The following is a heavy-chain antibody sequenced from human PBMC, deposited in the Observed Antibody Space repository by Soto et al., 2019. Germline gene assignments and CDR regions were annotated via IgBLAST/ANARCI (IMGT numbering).Heavy chain of an antibody. CDR3: ARERDCSGGSCYSEAFDI. CDR1: GYTFTGYY. J-gene: IGHJ3*02. Sequence: QVQLVQSGAEVKKPGASVKVSCKASGYTFTGYYMHWVRQAPGQGLEWMGWINPNSGGTNYAQKFQGWVTMTRETSISTAYMELSRLRSDDTAVYYCARERDCSGGSCYSEAFDIWGQGTMVTVSS. V-gene: IGHV1-2*04. D-gene: IGHD2-15*01. CDR2: INPNSGGT.